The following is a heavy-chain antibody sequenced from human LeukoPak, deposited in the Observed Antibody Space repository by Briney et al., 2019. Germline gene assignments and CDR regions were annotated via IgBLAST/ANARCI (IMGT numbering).Heavy chain of an antibody. CDR3: ARAYYYDNSGYFDY. D-gene: IGHD3-22*01. CDR2: IYYSGST. Sequence: SETLSLTCTVSDDSISSSNYYWGWTRQPPGKGLEWIGTIYYSGSTYYNPSLKSRVTISVDTSKNQFSLRLSSVTAADTAVYYCARAYYYDNSGYFDYWGQGTLVTVSS. V-gene: IGHV4-39*01. CDR1: DDSISSSNYY. J-gene: IGHJ4*02.